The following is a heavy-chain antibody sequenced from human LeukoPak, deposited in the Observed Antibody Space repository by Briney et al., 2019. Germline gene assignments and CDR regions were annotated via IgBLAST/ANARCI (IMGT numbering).Heavy chain of an antibody. D-gene: IGHD2-15*01. V-gene: IGHV3-23*01. CDR1: GFTFSSYA. CDR3: ARGGYRQKEF. J-gene: IGHJ4*02. CDR2: ISGSGGGT. Sequence: PGGSLRLSCAASGFTFSSYAMSWVRQAPGKGLEWVSAISGSGGGTYYADSVKGRFTISRDNSKKMLYLQMNSLRAEDTAVYYCARGGYRQKEFWGQGTLVTVSS.